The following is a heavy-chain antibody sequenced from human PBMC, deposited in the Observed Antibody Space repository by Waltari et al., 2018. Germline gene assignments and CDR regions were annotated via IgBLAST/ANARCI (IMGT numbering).Heavy chain of an antibody. V-gene: IGHV7-4-1*02. CDR3: ARDRVVGATDWGY. J-gene: IGHJ4*02. CDR2: ISTAPGNP. CDR1: GYTFTNFA. D-gene: IGHD1-26*01. Sequence: QVQLVQSESELKKPGASVKIACKASGYTFTNFAIDWRRQAPGQGLEWMGMISTAPGNPTYARDFTGRVDFSLDTSVSTAYLQISSLKTEDTAVYFCARDRVVGATDWGYWGQGTLVTVSS.